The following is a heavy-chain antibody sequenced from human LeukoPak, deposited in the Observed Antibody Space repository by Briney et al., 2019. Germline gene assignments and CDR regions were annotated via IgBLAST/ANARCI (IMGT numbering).Heavy chain of an antibody. V-gene: IGHV4-59*01. CDR3: GASSSGWYATRVGPNYYYYYYMDV. CDR1: GGSISSYY. Sequence: SETLSLTCTVSGGSISSYYWSWIRQPPGKGLEWIGYIYYSGSTNYNPSLKSRVTISVDTSKNQFSLKLSSVTAADTAVYYCGASSSGWYATRVGPNYYYYYYMDVWGKGTTVTVSS. D-gene: IGHD6-19*01. CDR2: IYYSGST. J-gene: IGHJ6*03.